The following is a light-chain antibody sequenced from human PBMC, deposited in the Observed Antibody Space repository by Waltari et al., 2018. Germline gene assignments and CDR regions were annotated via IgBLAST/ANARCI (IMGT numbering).Light chain of an antibody. V-gene: IGKV3-15*01. CDR3: HQNNDWPLWT. CDR1: QNINRN. CDR2: GAS. Sequence: ETVVTQSPATLSGSPGERVTLSCRASQNINRNLAWYQQKPGQAPRPLIYGASTRATGIPDRFSGSGSRTEFTLTISSLHSEDFAVYYCHQNNDWPLWTFGQGTKVEIK. J-gene: IGKJ1*01.